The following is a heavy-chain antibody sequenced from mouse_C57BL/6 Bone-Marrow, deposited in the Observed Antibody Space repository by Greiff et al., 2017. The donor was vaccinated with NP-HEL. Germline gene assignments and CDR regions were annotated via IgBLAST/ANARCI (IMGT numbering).Heavy chain of an antibody. V-gene: IGHV1-7*01. CDR3: AYYYGSSYGFAY. CDR1: GYTFTSYW. D-gene: IGHD1-1*01. J-gene: IGHJ3*01. Sequence: QVHVKQSGAELAKPGASVKLSCKASGYTFTSYWMHWVKQRPGQGLEWIGYINPSSGYTKYNQKFKDKATLTADKSSSTAYMQLSSLTYEDSAVYYCAYYYGSSYGFAYWGQGTLVTVSA. CDR2: INPSSGYT.